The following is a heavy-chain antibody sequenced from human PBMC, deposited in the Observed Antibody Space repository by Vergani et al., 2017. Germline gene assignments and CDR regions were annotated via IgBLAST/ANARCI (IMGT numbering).Heavy chain of an antibody. CDR3: ARSRKRTRYDSSGYYYVGYFQH. V-gene: IGHV1-69*01. CDR1: GGTFSSYA. J-gene: IGHJ1*01. D-gene: IGHD3-22*01. CDR2: IIPIFGTA. Sequence: QVQLVQSGAEVKKPGSSVKVSCKASGGTFSSYAISWVRQAPGQGLEWMGGIIPIFGTANYAQKFQGRVTITADESTSTAYMELSSLRSEDTALYYCARSRKRTRYDSSGYYYVGYFQHWGQGTLVTVSS.